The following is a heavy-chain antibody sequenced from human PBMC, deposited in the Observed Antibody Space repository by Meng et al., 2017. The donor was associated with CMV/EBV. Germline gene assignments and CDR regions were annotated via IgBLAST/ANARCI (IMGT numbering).Heavy chain of an antibody. D-gene: IGHD1-26*01. V-gene: IGHV3-64*02. CDR2: ISSNGGST. CDR1: GFTFSSYA. J-gene: IGHJ6*02. CDR3: ARSVGELPVYCYGMDV. Sequence: GGSLRLSCAASGFTFSSYAMHWVRQAPGKGLEYVSAISSNGGSTYYADSVKGRFTISRDNSKNTLYLQMGSLRAEDMAVYYCARSVGELPVYCYGMDVWGQGTTVTVSS.